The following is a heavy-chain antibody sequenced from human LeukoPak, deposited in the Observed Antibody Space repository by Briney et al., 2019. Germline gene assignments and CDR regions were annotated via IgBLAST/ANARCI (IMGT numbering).Heavy chain of an antibody. Sequence: GGSLRLFCAASGFTVSSNYMSWVRRAPGKGLEWVSVIYSGGSTYYADSVKGRFTISRDNSKNTLYLQMNSLRAEDTAVYYCARDSGMSWFDPWGQGTLVTVSS. CDR2: IYSGGST. D-gene: IGHD3-10*01. CDR3: ARDSGMSWFDP. CDR1: GFTVSSNY. J-gene: IGHJ5*02. V-gene: IGHV3-66*02.